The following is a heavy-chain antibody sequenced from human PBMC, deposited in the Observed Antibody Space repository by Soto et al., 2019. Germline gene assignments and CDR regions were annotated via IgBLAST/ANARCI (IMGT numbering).Heavy chain of an antibody. D-gene: IGHD3-10*01. CDR3: TRGSTYYGFVT. J-gene: IGHJ5*02. Sequence: QVQLQESGPRLVKPSQTLSLTCTVSGDSIGSGDYYWTWIRQPPGKGLELIGYIYYIGTTFYNTSLESRVTISVDTSKNQFSLRVTSVPAADTAVYYCTRGSTYYGFVTWGQGTLITVSS. CDR1: GDSIGSGDYY. CDR2: IYYIGTT. V-gene: IGHV4-30-4*01.